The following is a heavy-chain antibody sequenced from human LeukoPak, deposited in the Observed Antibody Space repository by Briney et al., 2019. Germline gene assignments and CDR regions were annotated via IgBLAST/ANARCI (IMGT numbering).Heavy chain of an antibody. CDR3: AKAIRNLGWYFDL. CDR2: ITGSGHTT. V-gene: IGHV3-23*01. D-gene: IGHD3-3*01. J-gene: IGHJ2*01. CDR1: GFTFSSYA. Sequence: GGSLRLSCAASGFTFSSYAMSWVRQAPGKGLEWVSGITGSGHTTYYADSVKGRFTISRDNSKNTLYVQMNSLRAEDTAVYYCAKAIRNLGWYFDLWGRGTLVPVSS.